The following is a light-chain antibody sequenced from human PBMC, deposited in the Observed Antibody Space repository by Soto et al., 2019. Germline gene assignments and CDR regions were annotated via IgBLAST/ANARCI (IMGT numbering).Light chain of an antibody. CDR1: QSVSSSY. V-gene: IGKV3-20*01. J-gene: IGKJ1*01. Sequence: EIVLTQSPGTLSLSPGERATLSCRARQSVSSSYLAWYQQKPGQAPRLLIYGASSRATGIPDRFSGSGSGTEFTLTISRLEPEDFAVYYCQQYGSSPWTFGQGTKVDIK. CDR3: QQYGSSPWT. CDR2: GAS.